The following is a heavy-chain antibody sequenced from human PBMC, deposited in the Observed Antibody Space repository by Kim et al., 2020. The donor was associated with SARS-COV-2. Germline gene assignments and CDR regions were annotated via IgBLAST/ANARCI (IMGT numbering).Heavy chain of an antibody. J-gene: IGHJ4*02. D-gene: IGHD6-13*01. V-gene: IGHV2-70*01. CDR3: ARISVCGQQLAFDY. Sequence: SKSLKTRLTLSKDTAKNQVVLTMPNMDPVDTATYYCARISVCGQQLAFDYWGQGTLVTVSS.